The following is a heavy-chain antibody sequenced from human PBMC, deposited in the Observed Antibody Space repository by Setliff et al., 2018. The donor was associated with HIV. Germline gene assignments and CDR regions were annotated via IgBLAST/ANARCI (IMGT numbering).Heavy chain of an antibody. Sequence: KPSETLSLTCSVSGGSMRSNIYYWGWIRLSPTKGLEWIGSIHLSDTYYNPSLKSRVTISVDTSKDQFSLKLTSLTAADTAVYYCARSSMAGFDYWGQGKLVTVSS. CDR2: IHLSDT. CDR3: ARSSMAGFDY. CDR1: GGSMRSNIYY. D-gene: IGHD6-19*01. V-gene: IGHV4-39*07. J-gene: IGHJ4*02.